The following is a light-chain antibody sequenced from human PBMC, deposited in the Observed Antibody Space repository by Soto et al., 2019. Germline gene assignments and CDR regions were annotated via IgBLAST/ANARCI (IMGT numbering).Light chain of an antibody. Sequence: QSVLTQPPSVSGAPGQMVTISCTGSSSNIGAGYDVHWYQQVPGTAPKLLICGNNNRPSGVPDRFSGSRSGTSASLAITGLQAEDEADYYCQSYDGSLSGSVFGGGTKVTVL. J-gene: IGLJ2*01. CDR2: GNN. CDR3: QSYDGSLSGSV. CDR1: SSNIGAGYD. V-gene: IGLV1-40*01.